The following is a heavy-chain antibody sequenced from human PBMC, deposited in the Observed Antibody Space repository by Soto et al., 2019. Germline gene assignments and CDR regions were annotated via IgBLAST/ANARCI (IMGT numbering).Heavy chain of an antibody. D-gene: IGHD1-26*01. CDR1: GFTCSSYA. J-gene: IGHJ4*02. V-gene: IGHV3-23*01. CDR3: AKGGWEEEWERPNDY. Sequence: EVQLLESGGGLVQPGGSLRLSCAASGFTCSSYAMSWVRQAPGKGLEWVSAISGSGGSTYYADSVKGRFTISRDNSKNTLDLQMNSLRAEDTAVYYCAKGGWEEEWERPNDYWGQGTLVTVSS. CDR2: ISGSGGST.